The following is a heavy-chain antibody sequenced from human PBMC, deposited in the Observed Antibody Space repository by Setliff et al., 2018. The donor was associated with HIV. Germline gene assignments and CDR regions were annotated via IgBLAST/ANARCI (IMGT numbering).Heavy chain of an antibody. CDR1: GYTFTSYY. D-gene: IGHD6-19*01. CDR2: INPSGGST. J-gene: IGHJ5*02. V-gene: IGHV1-46*01. CDR3: ARGRAEYVAVAVMGSWFDP. Sequence: GASVKVSCKASGYTFTSYYMHWVRQAPGQGLEWMGIINPSGGSTSYAQKFQGRVTMTRDTSTSTVYMELSSLRSEDTAVYYCARGRAEYVAVAVMGSWFDPWGQGTLVTVSS.